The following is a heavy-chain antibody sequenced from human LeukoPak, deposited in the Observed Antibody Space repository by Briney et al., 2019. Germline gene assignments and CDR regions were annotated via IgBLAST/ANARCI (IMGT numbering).Heavy chain of an antibody. CDR1: GYTFRNYG. CDR3: ARVKAGYYYYMDV. CDR2: ISPYNGNT. V-gene: IGHV1-18*01. Sequence: ASVKVSCKTSGYTFRNYGITWVRQIPGQGLEWMGWISPYNGNTNYAQKLQGRVTMTADTSTSTIYMEVRSLRSDDTAVYYCARVKAGYYYYMDVWGKGTTVTVSS. J-gene: IGHJ6*03.